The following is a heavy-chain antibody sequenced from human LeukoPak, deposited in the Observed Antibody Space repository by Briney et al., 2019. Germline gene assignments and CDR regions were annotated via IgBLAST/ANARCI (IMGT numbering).Heavy chain of an antibody. CDR2: ISAYNGNT. V-gene: IGHV1-18*01. CDR3: ASDYRVEDDSSGYSSTFDY. D-gene: IGHD3-22*01. CDR1: GYTFTSYG. Sequence: ASVKVSCKASGYTFTSYGISWVRQAPGQGLEWMGWISAYNGNTNYAQKLQGRVTMTTDTSTSTAYMELRSLRSDDTAVYYCASDYRVEDDSSGYSSTFDYWGQGTLVTVSS. J-gene: IGHJ4*02.